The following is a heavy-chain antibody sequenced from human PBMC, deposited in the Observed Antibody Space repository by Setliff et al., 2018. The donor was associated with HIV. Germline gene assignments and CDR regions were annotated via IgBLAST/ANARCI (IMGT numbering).Heavy chain of an antibody. J-gene: IGHJ6*03. CDR3: AKDLRSYRCSIASCSHMDV. V-gene: IGHV3-30*18. Sequence: PGGSLRLSCAASGFTFSNYGMHWVRQAPGKGLEWVAVISHDGGNKYYADSVKGRFTISGDNSKNTLYLQMNSLRSEDAAVYYCAKDLRSYRCSIASCSHMDVWGKGTTVTVSS. CDR2: ISHDGGNK. D-gene: IGHD3-16*02. CDR1: GFTFSNYG.